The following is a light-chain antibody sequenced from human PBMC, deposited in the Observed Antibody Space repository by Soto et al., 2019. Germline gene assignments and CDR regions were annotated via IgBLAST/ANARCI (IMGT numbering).Light chain of an antibody. J-gene: IGLJ3*02. CDR3: QSYDSSLIGV. Sequence: QLVLTQPPSVSGAPGQRVTISCTGSSSNIGAGYDVHWYQQLPGTAPKLLIYGNSNRPSGVPDRFSGSKSGTSDSLATTGLQAEDEADYYCQSYDSSLIGVFCGGTKLTVL. CDR1: SSNIGAGYD. CDR2: GNS. V-gene: IGLV1-40*01.